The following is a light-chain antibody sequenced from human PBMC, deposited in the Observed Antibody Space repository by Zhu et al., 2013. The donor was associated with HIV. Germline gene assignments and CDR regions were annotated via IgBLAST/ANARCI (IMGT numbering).Light chain of an antibody. CDR3: CSDAGSQTFVL. Sequence: QSGLTQPASVSGSPGQSITISCTGTSSDIGNYKFVSWYQKHPDRAPKLLIFEVTKRPSGVSNRFSGSKSGNTASLTISGLQAEDEADYYCCSDAGSQTFVLFGGGTKLTVL. CDR1: SSDIGNYKF. V-gene: IGLV2-23*02. CDR2: EVT. J-gene: IGLJ2*01.